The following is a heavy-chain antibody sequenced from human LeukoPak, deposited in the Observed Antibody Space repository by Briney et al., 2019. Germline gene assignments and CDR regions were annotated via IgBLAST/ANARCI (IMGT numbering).Heavy chain of an antibody. CDR3: ARVRFWAAAGTCFDY. D-gene: IGHD6-13*01. V-gene: IGHV3-7*01. Sequence: GGSLRLSCAASGFTFSSYWMSWVRQAPGKGLEWLANIKQDGSEKYYVDSVKGRFTISRDNAKNSLYLQMNSLRAEDTAVYYCARVRFWAAAGTCFDYWGQGTLVTVSS. CDR2: IKQDGSEK. J-gene: IGHJ4*02. CDR1: GFTFSSYW.